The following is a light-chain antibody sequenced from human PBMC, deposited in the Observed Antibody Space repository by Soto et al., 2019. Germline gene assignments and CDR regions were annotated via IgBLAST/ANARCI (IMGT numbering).Light chain of an antibody. Sequence: HSVLTQPPSVSGAPGQRVTISCTGSSSNIGAGYDVHWYQQLPGTAPKLLIYGNSNRPSGVPDRFSGSKSGTSASLAITGLQAEDDADYYCQSYDSSLSVVFGLGTKLIVL. CDR2: GNS. J-gene: IGLJ2*01. CDR1: SSNIGAGYD. V-gene: IGLV1-40*01. CDR3: QSYDSSLSVV.